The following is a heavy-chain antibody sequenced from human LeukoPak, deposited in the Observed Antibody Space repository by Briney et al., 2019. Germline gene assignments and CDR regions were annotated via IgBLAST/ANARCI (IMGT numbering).Heavy chain of an antibody. CDR3: ARDQVGSAEIYRWFDP. V-gene: IGHV4-59*01. CDR1: GGSISGYY. CDR2: IYYSGST. D-gene: IGHD2-2*01. J-gene: IGHJ5*02. Sequence: SETLSLTCSVSGGSISGYYWSWIRQPPGKGLEWIGYIYYSGSTNYNPSLKSRVTISVDTSKNQFSLKLNSVTAADTAVYFCARDQVGSAEIYRWFDPWGQGTLVTVSS.